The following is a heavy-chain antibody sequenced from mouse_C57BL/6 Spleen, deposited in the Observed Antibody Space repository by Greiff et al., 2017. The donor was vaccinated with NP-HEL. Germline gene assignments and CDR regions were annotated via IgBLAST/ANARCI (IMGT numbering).Heavy chain of an antibody. D-gene: IGHD1-3*01. J-gene: IGHJ4*01. Sequence: QVQLQQSGPELVKPGASVKISCKASGYAFSSSWMNWVKQRPGKGLEWIGRIYPGDGDTNYNGKFKGKATLTADKSSSTAYMQLSSLTSEDSAVCFSARESGSYAMDYWGQGTSVTVSS. V-gene: IGHV1-82*01. CDR2: IYPGDGDT. CDR3: ARESGSYAMDY. CDR1: GYAFSSSW.